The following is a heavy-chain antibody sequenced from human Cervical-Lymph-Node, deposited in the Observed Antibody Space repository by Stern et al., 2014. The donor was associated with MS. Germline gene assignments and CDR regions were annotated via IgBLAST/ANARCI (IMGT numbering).Heavy chain of an antibody. CDR2: INPSGGSP. J-gene: IGHJ4*02. CDR3: ARGGSAVAQPNFDY. V-gene: IGHV1-46*01. D-gene: IGHD6-19*01. Sequence: QVQLVQSGAAVKKPGASVKVSCKASGYTFTSYYMHWVRQAPGQGLEWLGIINPSGGSPSYAQKFQGRVALTRDTTTRTVYMETSSLRSEDTAVYYCARGGSAVAQPNFDYWGQGTLVTVSS. CDR1: GYTFTSYY.